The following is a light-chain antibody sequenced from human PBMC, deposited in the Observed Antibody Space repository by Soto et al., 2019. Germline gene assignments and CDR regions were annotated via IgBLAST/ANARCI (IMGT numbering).Light chain of an antibody. CDR2: GAS. J-gene: IGKJ3*01. CDR3: QQYGSSPR. Sequence: EIVLTQSPGTLSLSPGERATLSCRASQSVSSSYLAWYQQKPGQAPRLLIYGASSRATGIPDRFSGSGSGTDFTLTISRLEPEDFAVYYCQQYGSSPRFGPGTKVDTK. V-gene: IGKV3-20*01. CDR1: QSVSSSY.